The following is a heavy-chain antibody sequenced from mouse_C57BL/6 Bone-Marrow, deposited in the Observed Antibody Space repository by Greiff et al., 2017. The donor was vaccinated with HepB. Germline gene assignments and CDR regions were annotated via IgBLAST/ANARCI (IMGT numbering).Heavy chain of an antibody. CDR3: ARTLREFAY. D-gene: IGHD1-1*01. CDR1: GYTFTSYW. CDR2: IHPNSGST. V-gene: IGHV1-64*01. J-gene: IGHJ3*01. Sequence: VKLQQSGAELVKPGASVKLSCKASGYTFTSYWMHWVKQRPGQGLEWIGMIHPNSGSTNYNEKFKSKATLTVDKSSSTAYMQLSSLTSEDSAVYYCARTLREFAYWGQGTLVTVSA.